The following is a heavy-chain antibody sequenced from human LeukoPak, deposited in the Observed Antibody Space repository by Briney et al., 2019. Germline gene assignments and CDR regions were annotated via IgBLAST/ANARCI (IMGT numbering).Heavy chain of an antibody. D-gene: IGHD6-13*01. CDR2: ISYDGSNK. Sequence: PGGSLRLSCAASGFTFSSYSMNWVRQAPGKGLEWVAVISYDGSNKYYADSVKGRFTISRDNSKNTVFLQMNSLRAEDTAVYYCARDRSIRGSSWLLDYWGQGTLVTVSS. V-gene: IGHV3-30*03. J-gene: IGHJ4*02. CDR3: ARDRSIRGSSWLLDY. CDR1: GFTFSSYS.